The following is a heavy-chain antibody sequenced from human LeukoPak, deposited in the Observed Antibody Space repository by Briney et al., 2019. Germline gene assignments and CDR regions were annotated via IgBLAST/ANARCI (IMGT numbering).Heavy chain of an antibody. Sequence: GGSLRLSCAASGFTFSGFRMHWVRQAPGKGLVWVSRITSDGSSTNYADSVKGRFTISRDNAKDTLYLQMNSLRAGDTAVYYCARALPYSSREMDWGQGTLVTV. CDR1: GFTFSGFR. J-gene: IGHJ4*02. CDR3: ARALPYSSREMD. V-gene: IGHV3-74*01. D-gene: IGHD2-21*01. CDR2: ITSDGSST.